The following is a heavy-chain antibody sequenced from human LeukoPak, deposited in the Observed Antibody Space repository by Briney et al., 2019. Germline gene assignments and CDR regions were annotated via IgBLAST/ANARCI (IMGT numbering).Heavy chain of an antibody. D-gene: IGHD1-26*01. V-gene: IGHV3-7*05. CDR1: GFTFSSYW. CDR3: AKRMGLSGFDY. J-gene: IGHJ4*02. Sequence: GGSLRLSCAASGFTFSSYWMSWVRQAPGKGLEWVANIKQDGSEKYYVDSVKGRFTISRDNSKSTLYLQMHSLRAEDTAVYYCAKRMGLSGFDYWGQGTLVTVSS. CDR2: IKQDGSEK.